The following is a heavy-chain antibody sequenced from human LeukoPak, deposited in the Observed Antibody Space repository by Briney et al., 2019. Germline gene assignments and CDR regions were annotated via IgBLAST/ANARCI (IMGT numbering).Heavy chain of an antibody. Sequence: PGESLKISFRGSGXNFATYCISWARQMPGKGLEWMGRIDPSNSNINYSPSFQGQVTISADKSISTAYLQWRSLKASDTAIYYCFFEYWGQGTLVTVSS. CDR2: IDPSNSNI. CDR3: FFEY. V-gene: IGHV5-10-1*01. J-gene: IGHJ4*02. CDR1: GXNFATYC.